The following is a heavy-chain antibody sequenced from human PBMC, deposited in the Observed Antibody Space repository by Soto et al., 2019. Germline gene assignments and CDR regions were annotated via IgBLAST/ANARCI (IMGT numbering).Heavy chain of an antibody. CDR3: GRDWRTGGPDY. Sequence: EVQLVESGGGLVQPGGSLRVSCAASGFTFSSYWMHWVRQAPGKGLVWVSRINSDGSSTNYADSVKGRFTISRDNAKNTLYMQMNSLRAADTAVYYCGRDWRTGGPDYWGQGNLVTVSS. V-gene: IGHV3-74*01. J-gene: IGHJ4*02. D-gene: IGHD3-3*01. CDR2: INSDGSST. CDR1: GFTFSSYW.